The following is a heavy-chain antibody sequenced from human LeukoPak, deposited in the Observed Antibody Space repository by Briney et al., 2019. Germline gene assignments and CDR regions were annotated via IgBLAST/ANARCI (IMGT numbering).Heavy chain of an antibody. CDR3: ARSITMIVAPGAFDI. D-gene: IGHD3-22*01. Sequence: SETLSLTCTVSGYSISSGYYWGWIRQPPGKGLEWIGSIYHSGSTYYNPSLKSRVTISVDTSKNQFSLKLSSVTAADTAVYYCARSITMIVAPGAFDIWGQGTMVTVSS. CDR1: GYSISSGYY. CDR2: IYHSGST. J-gene: IGHJ3*02. V-gene: IGHV4-38-2*02.